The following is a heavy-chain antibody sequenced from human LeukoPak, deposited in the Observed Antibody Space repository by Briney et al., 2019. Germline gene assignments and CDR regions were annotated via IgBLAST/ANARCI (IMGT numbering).Heavy chain of an antibody. V-gene: IGHV3-53*01. Sequence: PGGSLRLSCAASGFTVSSRYMSWVRQAPGKGLEWVSVIRSGGSTHYADSVKGRFTISRDNYKNTLHLQMSSRRAEDTAVYYCAREGVYDSSGYNDALDIWGQGTKVTVFS. J-gene: IGHJ3*02. D-gene: IGHD3-22*01. CDR3: AREGVYDSSGYNDALDI. CDR1: GFTVSSRY. CDR2: IRSGGST.